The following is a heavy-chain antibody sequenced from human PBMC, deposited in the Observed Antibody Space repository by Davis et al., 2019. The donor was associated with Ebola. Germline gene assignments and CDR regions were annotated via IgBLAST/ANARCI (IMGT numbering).Heavy chain of an antibody. CDR3: ARDFTMFGAASNWFDP. D-gene: IGHD3-3*01. V-gene: IGHV4-39*07. Sequence: PSETLSLTCIVSGGSITSSSYYWAWIRQPPGQGLEWIGSVYFSGSSYYKPSLKSRVTISVDTSKNQFSLELNSVTDADTAVYYCARDFTMFGAASNWFDPWGRGTLVTVSS. J-gene: IGHJ5*02. CDR2: VYFSGSS. CDR1: GGSITSSSYY.